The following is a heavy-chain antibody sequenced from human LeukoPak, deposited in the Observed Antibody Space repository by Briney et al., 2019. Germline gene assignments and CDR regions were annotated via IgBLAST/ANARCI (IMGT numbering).Heavy chain of an antibody. V-gene: IGHV4-59*01. CDR1: GGSISSYY. D-gene: IGHD6-13*01. CDR2: SYYSGST. J-gene: IGHJ4*02. CDR3: AGDDSSSWWSY. Sequence: SETLSLTCTVSGGSISSYYWSWIRQPPGKGLEWIGNSYYSGSTKYSPSLKSRVTISVDTSKNQFSLKVNSVTAADTAVYYCAGDDSSSWWSYWGQGTLVTVSS.